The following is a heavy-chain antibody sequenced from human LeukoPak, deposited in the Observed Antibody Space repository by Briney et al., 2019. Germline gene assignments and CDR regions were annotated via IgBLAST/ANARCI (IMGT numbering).Heavy chain of an antibody. CDR1: GGSFSGYY. J-gene: IGHJ3*02. CDR2: INHSGST. V-gene: IGHV4-34*01. CDR3: ARDSGVEHAFDI. D-gene: IGHD2-15*01. Sequence: SETLSLTCAVYGGSFSGYYWSWIRQPPGKGLEWVGEINHSGSTNYNPSLKSRVTISVDTSKNQFSLKLSSVTAADTAVYYCARDSGVEHAFDIWGQGTMVTVSS.